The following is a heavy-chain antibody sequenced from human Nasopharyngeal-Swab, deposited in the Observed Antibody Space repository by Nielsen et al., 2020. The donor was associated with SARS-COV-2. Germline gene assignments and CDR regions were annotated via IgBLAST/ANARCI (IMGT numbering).Heavy chain of an antibody. CDR1: GGSISSGGYY. Sequence: SETLSLTCTVSGGSISSGGYYWSWIRQHPGKGLEWIGNIYYSGSTYYNPSLKSRVTISVDTSKNQFSLKLSSVTAADTAVYYCARATITMIVVVDAFDIWGQGTMVTVSS. V-gene: IGHV4-31*03. D-gene: IGHD3-22*01. J-gene: IGHJ3*02. CDR2: IYYSGST. CDR3: ARATITMIVVVDAFDI.